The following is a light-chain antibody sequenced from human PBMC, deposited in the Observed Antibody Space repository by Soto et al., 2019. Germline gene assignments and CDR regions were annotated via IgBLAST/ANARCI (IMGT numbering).Light chain of an antibody. J-gene: IGLJ2*01. Sequence: QSALTQPASVSASPGQSISISCTGTTNDVGAFDYVSWYQQHPGKPLKLIIYEIFNRPSGVSHRFSGSKSGNSASLTISGLQAEEEADSYCSSYTTNNAHVFGGGTKVTVL. CDR3: SSYTTNNAHV. CDR1: TNDVGAFDY. CDR2: EIF. V-gene: IGLV2-14*01.